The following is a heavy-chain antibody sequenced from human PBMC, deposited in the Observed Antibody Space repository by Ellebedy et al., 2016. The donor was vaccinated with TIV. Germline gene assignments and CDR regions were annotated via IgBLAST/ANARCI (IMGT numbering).Heavy chain of an antibody. CDR2: IDPSDSYT. Sequence: GESLKISXKGSGYSFTSYWISWVRQMPGKGLEWMGRIDPSDSYTNYSPSFQGHVTISADKSISTAYLQWSSLKASDTAMYYCARHLNYYDSSAGYWGQGTLVTVSS. V-gene: IGHV5-10-1*01. CDR1: GYSFTSYW. CDR3: ARHLNYYDSSAGY. J-gene: IGHJ4*02. D-gene: IGHD3-22*01.